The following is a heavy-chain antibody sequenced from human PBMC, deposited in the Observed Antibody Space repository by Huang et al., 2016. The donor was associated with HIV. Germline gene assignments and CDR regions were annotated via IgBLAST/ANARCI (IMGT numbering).Heavy chain of an antibody. CDR3: GGSSGYWSFDY. J-gene: IGHJ4*02. CDR2: ISTNNGDT. CDR1: DYTFTSYG. Sequence: QVQLVQSGGEVKKPGASVKVSCKASDYTFTSYGISWVRQAPGQGLGWMGWISTNNGDTNYAQKCQGRVTRTTDTSTSTAYMGLRRLRSDDTAVYYCGGSSGYWSFDYWGQGTLVTVSS. V-gene: IGHV1-18*04. D-gene: IGHD3-22*01.